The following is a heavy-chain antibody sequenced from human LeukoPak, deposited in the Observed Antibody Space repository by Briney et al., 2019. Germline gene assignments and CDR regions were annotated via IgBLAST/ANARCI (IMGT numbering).Heavy chain of an antibody. CDR2: IRDRSDGQTT. CDR1: GFTLKNFA. V-gene: IGHV3-73*01. J-gene: IGHJ4*02. D-gene: IGHD6-13*01. CDR3: TRSAGYGFDY. Sequence: GGSLRLSCAVSGFTLKNFALHWVRQAPGKGLGWVGRIRDRSDGQTTAYAESVKGRFTISRDDSKNTAYLHMHNMKSDDTAMYFCTRSAGYGFDYWGQGTPAAVSS.